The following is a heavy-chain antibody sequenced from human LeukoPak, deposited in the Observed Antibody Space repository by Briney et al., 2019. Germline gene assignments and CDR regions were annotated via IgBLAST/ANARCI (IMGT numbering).Heavy chain of an antibody. CDR2: IYYSGNT. J-gene: IGHJ4*02. D-gene: IGHD6-13*01. CDR1: GSFISSSSYY. CDR3: ARRWSTSWTTFDY. Sequence: PSETLSLTCTVSGSFISSSSYYWAWIRQPPGKGLEWIVTIYYSGNTYYNPSFKSRATISVDTSKNQSYLKLNSVTDADTALYYCARRWSTSWTTFDYWGQGTLVTVSS. V-gene: IGHV4-39*01.